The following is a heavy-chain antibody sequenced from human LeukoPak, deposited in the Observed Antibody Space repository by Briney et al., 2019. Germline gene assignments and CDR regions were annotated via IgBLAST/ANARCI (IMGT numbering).Heavy chain of an antibody. CDR3: ASGFPSDY. Sequence: GGSLKLSCAASGFTFSSYSMNWVRQAPGKGLEWVSTISSSSSYIYYADSVKGRFTISRDNAKNSLYLQMNSLRAEDTAVYYCASGFPSDYWGQGTLVTVSS. D-gene: IGHD3-10*01. V-gene: IGHV3-21*01. J-gene: IGHJ4*02. CDR1: GFTFSSYS. CDR2: ISSSSSYI.